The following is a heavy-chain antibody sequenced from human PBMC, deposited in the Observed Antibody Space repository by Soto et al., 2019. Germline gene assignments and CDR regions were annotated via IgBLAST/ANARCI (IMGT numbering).Heavy chain of an antibody. Sequence: SGPTLVNPTQTLTLACTFSGFSLSTSGVGVGWIRQPPGKALEWLALIYWNDDKRYSPSLKSRLTITKDTSKNQVVLTMTNMDPVDTATYYCAHRSSMVRDYNWFDPWGQGTLVTVSS. CDR3: AHRSSMVRDYNWFDP. V-gene: IGHV2-5*01. D-gene: IGHD3-10*01. CDR1: GFSLSTSGVG. J-gene: IGHJ5*02. CDR2: IYWNDDK.